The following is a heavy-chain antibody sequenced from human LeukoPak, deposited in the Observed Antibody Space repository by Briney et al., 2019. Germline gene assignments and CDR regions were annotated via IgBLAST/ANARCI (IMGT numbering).Heavy chain of an antibody. CDR1: GGSISSYY. D-gene: IGHD2-2*01. CDR3: ARGKGSHCSSTTCYGGYYMDV. CDR2: IYYSGST. Sequence: PSETLSLTCTVSGGSISSYYWNWIRQPPGKGLEWIGYIYYSGSTSYNPSLKSRVTISLDTSKNQFSLKLSSVTAADTAVYYCARGKGSHCSSTTCYGGYYMDVWGKGTTVTISS. V-gene: IGHV4-59*12. J-gene: IGHJ6*03.